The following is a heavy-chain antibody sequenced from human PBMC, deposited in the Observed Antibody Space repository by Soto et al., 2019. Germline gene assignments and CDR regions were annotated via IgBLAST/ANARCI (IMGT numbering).Heavy chain of an antibody. D-gene: IGHD1-26*01. CDR1: GDSINTYT. CDR3: ARGDQELDY. Sequence: QVQLQESGPGLVKPSETLSLTCTVSGDSINTYTWTWIRQPPGKGLAWIGYIFSSGSTNYNPSLQSRLTMSVDTSKNLFSLKLNSVTAADTAVYYCARGDQELDYWGQGTLVTVSS. V-gene: IGHV4-59*01. CDR2: IFSSGST. J-gene: IGHJ4*02.